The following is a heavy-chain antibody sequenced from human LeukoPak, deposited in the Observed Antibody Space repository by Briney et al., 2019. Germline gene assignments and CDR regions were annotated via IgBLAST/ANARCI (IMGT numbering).Heavy chain of an antibody. Sequence: PSETLSLTCTVSGGSISSYYWSWIRQPPGKGLEWIGYIYYSGSTNYNPSLKSRVTISVDTSKNQFSLKLSSVTAADTAVYYCARDLTAMATPVGFDYWGQGTLVTVSS. CDR3: ARDLTAMATPVGFDY. CDR2: IYYSGST. J-gene: IGHJ4*02. D-gene: IGHD5-18*01. V-gene: IGHV4-59*12. CDR1: GGSISSYY.